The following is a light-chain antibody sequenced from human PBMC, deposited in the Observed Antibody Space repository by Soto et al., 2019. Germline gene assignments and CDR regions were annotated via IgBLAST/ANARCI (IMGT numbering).Light chain of an antibody. CDR1: QGISTY. V-gene: IGKV1-39*01. CDR3: QQSYRTTWT. J-gene: IGKJ1*01. Sequence: DIQMTQSPSSLSASVGDRVTITCRASQGISTYLKWYQQKPGKAPKLLIYAASSLQSGVPSRFSGSESETDFTLTISSLQPEDFANYSCQQSYRTTWTFGQGTKVDIK. CDR2: AAS.